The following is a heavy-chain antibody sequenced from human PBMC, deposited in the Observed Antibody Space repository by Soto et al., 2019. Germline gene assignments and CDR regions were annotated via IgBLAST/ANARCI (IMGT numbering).Heavy chain of an antibody. D-gene: IGHD4-17*01. CDR3: GRDLGRTYGDFPRNDY. CDR1: GYTFTSYD. Sequence: ASVKVSCKASGYTFTSYDINWVRQATGQGLEWMGWMNPNSGNTGYAQKLQGRVTMTTNTSTSTAYMELRSLRSDDTAVYYCGRDLGRTYGDFPRNDYWGQGTLVTVSS. CDR2: MNPNSGNT. V-gene: IGHV1-8*01. J-gene: IGHJ4*02.